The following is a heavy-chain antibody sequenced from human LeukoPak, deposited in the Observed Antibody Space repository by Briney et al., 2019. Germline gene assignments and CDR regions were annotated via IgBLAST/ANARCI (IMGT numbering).Heavy chain of an antibody. CDR2: ISSSSSYI. V-gene: IGHV3-21*01. Sequence: PGGSLRLSCAASGFTFSSYSMNWVRQAPGKGLEWVSSISSSSSYIYYADSVKGRFTISRDNAKNSLYLQMNSLRAEDTAVYYCARARSSLDYDILTGYYYYFDYWGQGTLVTVSS. J-gene: IGHJ4*02. D-gene: IGHD3-9*01. CDR3: ARARSSLDYDILTGYYYYFDY. CDR1: GFTFSSYS.